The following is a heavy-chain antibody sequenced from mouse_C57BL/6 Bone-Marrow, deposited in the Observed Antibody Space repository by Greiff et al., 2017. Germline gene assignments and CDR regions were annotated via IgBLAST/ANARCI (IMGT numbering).Heavy chain of an antibody. V-gene: IGHV1-4*01. CDR2: INPCSGYT. CDR1: GYTFTSYT. CDR3: ARSNSCYAMDY. Sequence: VQLQQPGAELARPGASVKMSCKASGYTFTSYTMHWVKQRPGQGLDWIGYINPCSGYTKSNQKFKDKATLTVDKSSSTAYMQLRSLTSEDSAFSYCARSNSCYAMDYWGQGTSITVSS. J-gene: IGHJ4*01.